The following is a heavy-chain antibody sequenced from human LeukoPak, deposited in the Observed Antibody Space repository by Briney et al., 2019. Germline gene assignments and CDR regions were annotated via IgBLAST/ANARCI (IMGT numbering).Heavy chain of an antibody. J-gene: IGHJ4*02. Sequence: PGGSLGLSCAASGFTFSNYWMSWVRQAPGKGLEWVANIKQDGSEKYYVGSVKGRFAISRDNAKNSLDLQMNSLRVEDTAVYYCARMNPGFSYWGQGTLVTVSS. D-gene: IGHD1-14*01. CDR2: IKQDGSEK. CDR3: ARMNPGFSY. CDR1: GFTFSNYW. V-gene: IGHV3-7*03.